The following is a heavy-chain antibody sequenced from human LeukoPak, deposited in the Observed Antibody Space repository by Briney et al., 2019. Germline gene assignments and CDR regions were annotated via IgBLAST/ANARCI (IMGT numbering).Heavy chain of an antibody. D-gene: IGHD3-9*01. Sequence: SSETLSLTCAVYGGSFSGYYWNWIRQPPGKGLEWIGEINQSGSTNYNPTLKSRVTISVDTSKNDFSLKLTSVTAADTAVYYCARGVNYELLTDGYWFDPWGQGTLVTVST. V-gene: IGHV4-34*01. CDR3: ARGVNYELLTDGYWFDP. CDR2: INQSGST. J-gene: IGHJ5*02. CDR1: GGSFSGYY.